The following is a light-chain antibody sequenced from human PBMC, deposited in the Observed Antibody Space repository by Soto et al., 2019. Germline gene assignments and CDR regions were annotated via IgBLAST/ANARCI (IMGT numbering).Light chain of an antibody. CDR3: SSYTRGRVV. J-gene: IGLJ2*01. Sequence: QSALTQPASVSGSPGQSITISCTGTTSGVGGYNFVSWYQHHPGKAPKLMIYNAFDRPSGVSNRFSGSKSGNTASLTISGLQAEDEAHYYCSSYTRGRVVFGGGTKVTVL. CDR1: TSGVGGYNF. CDR2: NAF. V-gene: IGLV2-14*03.